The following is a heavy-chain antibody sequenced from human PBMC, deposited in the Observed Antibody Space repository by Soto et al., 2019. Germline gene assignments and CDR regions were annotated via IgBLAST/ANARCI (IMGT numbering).Heavy chain of an antibody. Sequence: SETRSLTCAVYGGSFSGYYWSWIRQPPGKGLEWIGEINHGGSTNYNPSLKSRVTISVDTSKNQFSLKLSSVTAADTAVYYCARGSGSLFYYYGMDVWGQGTTVTVS. CDR1: GGSFSGYY. D-gene: IGHD3-10*01. V-gene: IGHV4-34*01. CDR2: INHGGST. CDR3: ARGSGSLFYYYGMDV. J-gene: IGHJ6*02.